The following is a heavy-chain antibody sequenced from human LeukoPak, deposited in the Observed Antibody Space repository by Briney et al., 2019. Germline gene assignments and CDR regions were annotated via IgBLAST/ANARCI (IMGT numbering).Heavy chain of an antibody. CDR2: IRSEANSYAT. Sequence: GGSLRLSCAASGFTFSGSAMHWVRQASGKGLEWVGRIRSEANSYATAYAASVKGRFTISRDDSKNTAYLQMNSLKTEDTAVYYCTRVGATFLDYWGQGTLVTVSS. J-gene: IGHJ4*02. V-gene: IGHV3-73*01. CDR1: GFTFSGSA. CDR3: TRVGATFLDY. D-gene: IGHD1-26*01.